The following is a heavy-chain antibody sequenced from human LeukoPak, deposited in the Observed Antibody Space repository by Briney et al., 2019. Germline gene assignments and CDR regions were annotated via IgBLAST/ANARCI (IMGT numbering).Heavy chain of an antibody. CDR2: LNQDGSEK. CDR1: GFTFSDYA. V-gene: IGHV3-7*03. J-gene: IGHJ4*02. Sequence: QPGGSLRLSCAASGFTFSDYAMSWVRQAPGMGLAWVATLNQDGSEKYYVESVKGRFTISRDNSKNSLYLQMNSLRAEDTALYYCAKGTLGDYRAGPDYWGRGTLVTVSS. D-gene: IGHD4-17*01. CDR3: AKGTLGDYRAGPDY.